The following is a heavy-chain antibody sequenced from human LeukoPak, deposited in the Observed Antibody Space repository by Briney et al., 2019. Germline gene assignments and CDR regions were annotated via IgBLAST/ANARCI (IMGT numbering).Heavy chain of an antibody. CDR3: ARDYSSGWPNFDY. D-gene: IGHD6-19*01. Sequence: ASVKVSCKASGYTFTSYDINWVRQATGQGLEWMGIINPSGGSTSYAQKFQGRVTMTRDTSTSTAYMELRSLRSDDTAVYYCARDYSSGWPNFDYWGQGTLVTVSS. V-gene: IGHV1-46*01. J-gene: IGHJ4*02. CDR2: INPSGGST. CDR1: GYTFTSYD.